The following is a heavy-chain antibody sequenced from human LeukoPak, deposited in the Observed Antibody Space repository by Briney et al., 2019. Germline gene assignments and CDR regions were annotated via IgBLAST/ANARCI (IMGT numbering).Heavy chain of an antibody. V-gene: IGHV4-30-4*08. J-gene: IGHJ5*02. CDR3: ARTCTGGSCYLAP. D-gene: IGHD2-15*01. Sequence: SQTLSLTCTVSGDSISSGNYYWSWIRQPPGKGLEWIGHIYYSGSTYYNSSLKSRVTISIDTSKNQFSLSLSSVTAADTAVYYCARTCTGGSCYLAPWGQGTLVTVSS. CDR2: IYYSGST. CDR1: GDSISSGNYY.